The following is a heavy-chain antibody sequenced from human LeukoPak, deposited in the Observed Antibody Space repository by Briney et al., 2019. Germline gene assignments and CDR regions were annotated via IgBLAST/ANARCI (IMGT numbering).Heavy chain of an antibody. D-gene: IGHD4-17*01. CDR2: IGSSGSYI. Sequence: PGGSLRLSCAASGFTFNAYSMNWVRRAPGKGLEWVSSIGSSGSYIYYADSVKGRFTISRDNAKNSLYLQMNSLRAEDTAVYYCARDIGDAAFHWGQGTLVTVSS. CDR1: GFTFNAYS. V-gene: IGHV3-21*01. CDR3: ARDIGDAAFH. J-gene: IGHJ4*02.